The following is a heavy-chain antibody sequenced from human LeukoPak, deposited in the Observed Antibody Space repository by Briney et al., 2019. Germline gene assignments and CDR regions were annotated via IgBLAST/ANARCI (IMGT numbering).Heavy chain of an antibody. CDR2: INHSGST. Sequence: SETLSLTCAVYGGSFSGCYWSWIRQPPGKGLEWIGEINHSGSTNYNPSLKSRVTISVDTSKNQFSLKLSSVTAADTAVYYCAGSRDGYNFLVDYWGQGTLVTVSS. D-gene: IGHD5-12*01. CDR3: AGSRDGYNFLVDY. J-gene: IGHJ4*02. V-gene: IGHV4-34*01. CDR1: GGSFSGCY.